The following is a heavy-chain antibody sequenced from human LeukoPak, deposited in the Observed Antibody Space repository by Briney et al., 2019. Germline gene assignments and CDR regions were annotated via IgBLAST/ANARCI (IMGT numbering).Heavy chain of an antibody. Sequence: PGGSLRLSCAASGLSFRSYWRTWVRKAPGKGLEWVANIKQDASEEHYVDSVKGRFTISRDNAKSSLYLQLNSLRVEDTALYFCASTASLSYWGQGTLVTVSS. CDR1: GLSFRSYW. CDR3: ASTASLSY. V-gene: IGHV3-7*01. CDR2: IKQDASEE. J-gene: IGHJ4*02. D-gene: IGHD6-6*01.